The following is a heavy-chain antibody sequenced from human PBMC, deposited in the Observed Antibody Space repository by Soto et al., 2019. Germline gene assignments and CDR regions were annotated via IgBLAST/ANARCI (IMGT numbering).Heavy chain of an antibody. CDR1: GGTFSSYA. Sequence: QVQLVQSGAEVKKPGSSVKVSCKASGGTFSSYAISWVRQAPGQGLEWMGGIIPIFGTANYAQKFQGRVTITADESTSTAYIELSSLRSDDTAVYYCASALVPAADEELWYGEHFDYWCQGTLVTVSS. D-gene: IGHD2-2*01. CDR2: IIPIFGTA. V-gene: IGHV1-69*12. CDR3: ASALVPAADEELWYGEHFDY. J-gene: IGHJ4*02.